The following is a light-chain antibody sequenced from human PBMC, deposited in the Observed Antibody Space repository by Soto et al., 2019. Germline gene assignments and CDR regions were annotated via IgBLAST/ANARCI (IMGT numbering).Light chain of an antibody. CDR3: QQYNDWPYT. V-gene: IGKV3-15*01. CDR1: QSVSSN. J-gene: IGKJ2*01. Sequence: EIVMTQSPATLPVPPGERATLSCRASQSVSSNLAWHQQKRGQPPRLLIYGASTRATGIPARFSGSGSGTEFTLTISRLQSEDFAVYYCQQYNDWPYTFGQGTKLEIK. CDR2: GAS.